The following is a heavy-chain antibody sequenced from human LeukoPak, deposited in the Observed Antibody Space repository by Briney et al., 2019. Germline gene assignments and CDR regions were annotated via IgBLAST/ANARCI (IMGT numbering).Heavy chain of an antibody. CDR3: ATSHDVKTAPYDL. D-gene: IGHD2-21*01. V-gene: IGHV4-4*09. CDR2: IFTSGRT. CDR1: GGSISSYC. Sequence: PSETLSLTCTVSGGSISSYCWSWVRQSPGKGLEWIGYIFTSGRTDYNPSLKSRVTMSVDTSKNQLSMELRLLTAADTAVYYCATSHDVKTAPYDLWGQGTLVTVSS. J-gene: IGHJ5*02.